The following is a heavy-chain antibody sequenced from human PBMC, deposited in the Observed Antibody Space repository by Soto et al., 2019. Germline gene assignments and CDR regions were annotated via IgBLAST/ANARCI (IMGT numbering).Heavy chain of an antibody. Sequence: GGSLRLSCAASGFTFSSYSMNWVRQAPGKGLEWVSSISSSSSYIYYADSVKGRFTISRDNAKNSLYLQMNSLRAEDTAVYYCARASGDPYYYYYGMDVWGQGTTVTVSS. CDR2: ISSSSSYI. D-gene: IGHD2-21*02. V-gene: IGHV3-21*01. J-gene: IGHJ6*02. CDR1: GFTFSSYS. CDR3: ARASGDPYYYYYGMDV.